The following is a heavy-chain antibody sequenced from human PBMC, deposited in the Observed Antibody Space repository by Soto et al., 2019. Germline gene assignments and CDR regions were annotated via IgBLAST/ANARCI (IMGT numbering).Heavy chain of an antibody. J-gene: IGHJ5*02. CDR2: LSGSESNI. CDR1: GFTFNNYA. CDR3: AKHKAYGSGSVFDL. V-gene: IGHV3-23*01. Sequence: GGSLSLSCAASGFTFNNYAMSWVRQVPAKGLEWVSALSGSESNIYYADSVKGRFTISRDNTNNTLFLHMNSLRADDTAIYFCAKHKAYGSGSVFDLWGQGALVTVSS. D-gene: IGHD3-10*01.